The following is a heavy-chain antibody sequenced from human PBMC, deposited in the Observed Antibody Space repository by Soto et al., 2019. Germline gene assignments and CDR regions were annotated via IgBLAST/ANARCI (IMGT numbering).Heavy chain of an antibody. CDR1: GFTFSNAW. V-gene: IGHV3-15*01. J-gene: IGHJ4*02. CDR2: IKSKTDGGTT. D-gene: IGHD2-15*01. Sequence: PGGSLRLSCAASGFTFSNAWMSWVRQAPGKGLEWVGRIKSKTDGGTTDYAAPVKGRFTISRDDSKNTLYLQMNSLKTEDTAVYYCTTDRYCSGGSCYVSIDYWGQGTLVTVSS. CDR3: TTDRYCSGGSCYVSIDY.